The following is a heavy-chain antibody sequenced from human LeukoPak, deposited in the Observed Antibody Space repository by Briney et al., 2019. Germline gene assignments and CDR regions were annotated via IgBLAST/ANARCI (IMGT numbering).Heavy chain of an antibody. CDR1: GYTFTSYG. V-gene: IGHV1-18*01. CDR2: ISAYNGNT. J-gene: IGHJ6*03. CDR3: ARGSENYYYMDV. Sequence: ASVKVSCKASGYTFTSYGISGVRQAPGQGREWMGWISAYNGNTNYAQKLQGRVTMTTDTSTSTAYMELRSLRSDDTAVYYCARGSENYYYMDVWGKGTTVTVSS.